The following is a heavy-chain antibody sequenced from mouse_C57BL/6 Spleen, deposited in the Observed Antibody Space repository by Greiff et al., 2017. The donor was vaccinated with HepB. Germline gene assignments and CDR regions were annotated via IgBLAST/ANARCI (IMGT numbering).Heavy chain of an antibody. J-gene: IGHJ4*01. CDR2: INPYNGDT. CDR1: GYSFTGYF. D-gene: IGHD1-1*01. V-gene: IGHV1-20*01. Sequence: EVQLQQSGPELVKPGASVKISCKASGYSFTGYFMNWVMQSHGKSLEWIGRINPYNGDTFYNQKFKGKATLTVDKSSSTAHMELRSLTSEDSAVYYCAREYDGGDYAMDYWGQGTSVTVSS. CDR3: AREYDGGDYAMDY.